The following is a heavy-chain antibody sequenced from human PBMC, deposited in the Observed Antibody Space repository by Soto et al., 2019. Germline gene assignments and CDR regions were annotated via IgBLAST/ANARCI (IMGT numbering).Heavy chain of an antibody. J-gene: IGHJ4*02. D-gene: IGHD1-26*01. V-gene: IGHV3-23*01. Sequence: EVQLLESGGGLVQPGGSLRLSCAASGFTFSSYAMSWVRQAPGKGLEWVSAISGSGGSTYYADSVKGRFTISRDNSKNTLDLQKNSLRAEDTAVYYCAKVTGVRVGATRRYYFDYWGQGTLVTVSS. CDR1: GFTFSSYA. CDR3: AKVTGVRVGATRRYYFDY. CDR2: ISGSGGST.